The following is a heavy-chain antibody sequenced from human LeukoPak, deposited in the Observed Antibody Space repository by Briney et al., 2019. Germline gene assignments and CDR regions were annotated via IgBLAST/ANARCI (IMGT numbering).Heavy chain of an antibody. J-gene: IGHJ4*02. CDR2: IYSSGST. D-gene: IGHD4-17*01. Sequence: SETLSLTCTVSGGSISSYYWSWIRQPPGKGLEWIGYIYSSGSTNYSPSLTSRVTISLDTSKNQFSLKLRSVTAADTAVYYCARIRYGDYLDNWGQGTMVTVSS. CDR3: ARIRYGDYLDN. CDR1: GGSISSYY. V-gene: IGHV4-59*01.